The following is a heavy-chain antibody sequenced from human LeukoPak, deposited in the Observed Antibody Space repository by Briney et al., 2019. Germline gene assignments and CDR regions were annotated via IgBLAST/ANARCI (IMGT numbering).Heavy chain of an antibody. CDR2: IYYSGST. D-gene: IGHD3-22*01. V-gene: IGHV4-39*07. J-gene: IGHJ4*02. Sequence: SETLSLTCTVSGGSISSSSYYWGWIRQPPGKGLEWIGSIYYSGSTYYNPSLKSRVTISVDTSKNQFSLKLSSVTAADTAVYYCARNDYYSADYWGQGTLVTVSS. CDR3: ARNDYYSADY. CDR1: GGSISSSSYY.